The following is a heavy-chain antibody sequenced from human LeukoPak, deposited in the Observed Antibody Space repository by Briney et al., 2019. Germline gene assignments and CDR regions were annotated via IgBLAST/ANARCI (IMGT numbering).Heavy chain of an antibody. Sequence: PGGPLRLSCAATGCISDDYTMHWVCQPPGNGVEWVSLISWDGGSTYDADSVKGRFTISRDNAKNSLYLQMNGLRVEDTAAYYCARGATDTTRWFDPWGQGTLVTVSS. V-gene: IGHV3-43*01. CDR1: GCISDDYT. D-gene: IGHD1-7*01. CDR3: ARGATDTTRWFDP. CDR2: ISWDGGST. J-gene: IGHJ5*02.